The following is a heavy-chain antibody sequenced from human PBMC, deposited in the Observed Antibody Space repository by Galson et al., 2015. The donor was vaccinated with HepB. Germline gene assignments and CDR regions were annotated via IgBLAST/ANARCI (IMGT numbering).Heavy chain of an antibody. CDR1: GFTFSSYS. J-gene: IGHJ6*02. Sequence: SLRLSCAASGFTFSSYSMNWVRQAPGKGLEWVSSISSSSSYIYYADSVKGRFTISRDNAKNSLYLQMNSLRAEDTAVYYCARARGSGSYYSYYYYYGMDVWGQGTTVTVSS. CDR2: ISSSSSYI. D-gene: IGHD3-10*01. V-gene: IGHV3-21*01. CDR3: ARARGSGSYYSYYYYYGMDV.